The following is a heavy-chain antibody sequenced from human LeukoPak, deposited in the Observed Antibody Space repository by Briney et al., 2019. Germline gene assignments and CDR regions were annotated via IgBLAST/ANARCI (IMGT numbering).Heavy chain of an antibody. Sequence: GGSLRLSCTASGITVSSNDMCWVRQAPGKGLEWISLIYSGGRTDYADSVKGRFTISRDNSKNMVYLQMNSLRGDDTAVYYCAGDLRGAFDIWGQGTMVTVSS. CDR2: IYSGGRT. CDR1: GITVSSND. V-gene: IGHV3-53*01. J-gene: IGHJ3*02. CDR3: AGDLRGAFDI.